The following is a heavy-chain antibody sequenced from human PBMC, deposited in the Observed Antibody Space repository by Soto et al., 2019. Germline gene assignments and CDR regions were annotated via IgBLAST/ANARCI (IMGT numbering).Heavy chain of an antibody. CDR1: GGSISSSNW. J-gene: IGHJ6*02. Sequence: SETLSLTCAVSGGSISSSNWWSWVRQPPGKGLEWIGEIYHSGSTNYNPSLKSRVTISVDKSKNQFSLKLSSVTAADTAVYYCARDPTTYYYGSGSYYYYYGMDVWGQGTTVTVSS. D-gene: IGHD3-10*01. CDR2: IYHSGST. V-gene: IGHV4-4*02. CDR3: ARDPTTYYYGSGSYYYYYGMDV.